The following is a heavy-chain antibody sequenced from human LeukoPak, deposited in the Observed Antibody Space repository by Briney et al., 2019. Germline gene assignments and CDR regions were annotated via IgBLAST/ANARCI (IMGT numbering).Heavy chain of an antibody. D-gene: IGHD6-19*01. CDR2: VSGSGGST. V-gene: IGHV3-23*01. J-gene: IGHJ4*02. Sequence: PGGSLRLSCAASGFTFSTYAMNWVRQAPGKDLEWVSSVSGSGGSTDYADSVKGRFTISRDNSKNTLYLQMNSLRAEDTAVYYCAKEEQYSSGWSVHYWGQGTLVTVSS. CDR1: GFTFSTYA. CDR3: AKEEQYSSGWSVHY.